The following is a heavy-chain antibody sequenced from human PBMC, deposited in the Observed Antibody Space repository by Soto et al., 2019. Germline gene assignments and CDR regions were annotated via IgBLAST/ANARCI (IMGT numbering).Heavy chain of an antibody. V-gene: IGHV3-30*18. CDR2: ISYDGSNK. CDR1: GFTFSSYG. CDR3: ANAVHYYYGMDV. J-gene: IGHJ6*02. D-gene: IGHD1-1*01. Sequence: QVQLVESGGGVVQPGRSLRLSCAASGFTFSSYGMHWVRQAPGKGLEWVAVISYDGSNKYYADSVKGRFTISRDNSKTTLYLQMNSLRAEDTAVYYCANAVHYYYGMDVWGQGTTVTVSS.